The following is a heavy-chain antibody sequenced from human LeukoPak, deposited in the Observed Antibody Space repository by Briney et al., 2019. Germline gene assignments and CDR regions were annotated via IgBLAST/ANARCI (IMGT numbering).Heavy chain of an antibody. V-gene: IGHV4-4*09. CDR2: IYTSGST. CDR3: ARAQRDSSGYYYGGDAFDI. J-gene: IGHJ3*02. Sequence: SETLSLTCTVSGGSISSYYWSWIRQPPGKGLEWIGYIYTSGSTNYNPSLKSRVTISVDTSKNQFSLKLSSVTAADTAVYYCARAQRDSSGYYYGGDAFDIWGQGTMVTVSS. CDR1: GGSISSYY. D-gene: IGHD3-22*01.